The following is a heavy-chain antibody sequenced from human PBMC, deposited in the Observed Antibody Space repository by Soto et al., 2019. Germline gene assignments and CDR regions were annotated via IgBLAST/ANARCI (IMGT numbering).Heavy chain of an antibody. CDR2: ISSSSSTI. Sequence: VQLVESGGGLVQPGGSLRLSCAASGFTFSSYSMNWVRQAPGKGLEWVSYISSSSSTIYYADSVKGRFTISRDNAKNSLYLQMNSLRAEDTAVYYCARADPDIVVVPAALFDYWGQGTLVTVSS. V-gene: IGHV3-48*01. CDR3: ARADPDIVVVPAALFDY. CDR1: GFTFSSYS. J-gene: IGHJ4*02. D-gene: IGHD2-2*01.